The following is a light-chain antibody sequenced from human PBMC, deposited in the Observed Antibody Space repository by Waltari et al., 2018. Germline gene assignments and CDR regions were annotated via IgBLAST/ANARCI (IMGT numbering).Light chain of an antibody. J-gene: IGLJ3*02. Sequence: QSALTQPPSASGSPGQSVTISCTGTSSDVGGYNYVSWYQHHPGKAPKLMVYEVNKRPSGVPDRFSGSKSGNTASLTVSGLQAEDESDYYCSSYAGSNHLVFGGG. CDR1: SSDVGGYNY. CDR2: EVN. V-gene: IGLV2-8*01. CDR3: SSYAGSNHLV.